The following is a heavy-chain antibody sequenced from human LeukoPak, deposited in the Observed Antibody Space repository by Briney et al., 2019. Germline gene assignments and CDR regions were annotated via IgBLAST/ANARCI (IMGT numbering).Heavy chain of an antibody. V-gene: IGHV3-33*08. CDR1: GFTFSSYG. CDR3: ARDPGQYDILTGYYLVSYSYGMDV. J-gene: IGHJ6*02. Sequence: GGSLRLSCAASGFTFSSYGMHWVRQAPGKGLEWVAVIWYDGSNKDYADSVKGRFTISRDNSKNTLYLQMNSLRAEDTAVYYCARDPGQYDILTGYYLVSYSYGMDVWGQGTTVTVSS. D-gene: IGHD3-9*01. CDR2: IWYDGSNK.